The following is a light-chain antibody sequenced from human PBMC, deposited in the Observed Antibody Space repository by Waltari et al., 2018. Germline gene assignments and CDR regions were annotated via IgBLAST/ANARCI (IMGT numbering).Light chain of an antibody. J-gene: IGLJ1*01. Sequence: QSALTQPASVSGSPGQSTTIPCTGTSSDIGNYNLSSWYQQHPGKAPKLMIYEVSQRPSGVSNRFSGSKSGNTASLTISGLQPEDETDYYCCSYAGHSTYVFGTGTKVTVL. CDR3: CSYAGHSTYV. V-gene: IGLV2-23*02. CDR2: EVS. CDR1: SSDIGNYNL.